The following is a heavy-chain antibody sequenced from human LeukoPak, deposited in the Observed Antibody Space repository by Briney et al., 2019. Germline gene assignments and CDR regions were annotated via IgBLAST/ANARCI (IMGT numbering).Heavy chain of an antibody. CDR3: ARARSGHTWHFDY. J-gene: IGHJ4*02. CDR2: INPNSGGT. Sequence: ASVKVSCKASGYTFTGYYMHWVRQAPGQGLEWMGWINPNSGGTNYAQKFQGRVTMTRDTSISTAYMELSRLRSDDTAVYYCARARSGHTWHFDYWGQGTLVTVSS. CDR1: GYTFTGYY. D-gene: IGHD6-19*01. V-gene: IGHV1-2*02.